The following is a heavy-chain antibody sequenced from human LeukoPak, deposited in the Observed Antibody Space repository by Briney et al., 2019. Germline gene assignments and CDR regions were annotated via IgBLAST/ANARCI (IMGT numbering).Heavy chain of an antibody. D-gene: IGHD6-13*01. CDR3: ARGIAAAGSYYFDY. V-gene: IGHV1-69*06. CDR2: IIPIFGTA. CDR1: GGTFSSYA. Sequence: SVKVSCKASGGTFSSYAISWVRQAPGQGLEWMGGIIPIFGTANYAQKFQGRVTITADKSTSTAYMELSSLRSEDTAVYYCARGIAAAGSYYFDYWGQGTLVTVSS. J-gene: IGHJ4*02.